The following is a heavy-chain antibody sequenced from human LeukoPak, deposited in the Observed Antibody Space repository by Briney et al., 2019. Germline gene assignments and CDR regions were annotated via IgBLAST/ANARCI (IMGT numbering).Heavy chain of an antibody. CDR3: ARDGSTYYDFWSGYPY. Sequence: GGSLRLSCAASGFTFSDYYMSWIRQAPGKGLECIAYISSSGTGIYYADSVEGRFTVSRDNAKNSLYLQMNSLRAEDTAVYYCARDGSTYYDFWSGYPYWGQGTLVTVSS. CDR2: ISSSGTGI. D-gene: IGHD3-3*01. CDR1: GFTFSDYY. J-gene: IGHJ4*02. V-gene: IGHV3-11*04.